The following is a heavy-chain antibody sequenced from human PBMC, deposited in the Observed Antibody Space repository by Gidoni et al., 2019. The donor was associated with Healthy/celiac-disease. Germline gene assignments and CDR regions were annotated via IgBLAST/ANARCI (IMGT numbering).Heavy chain of an antibody. CDR3: APPGGVVPAAILGY. D-gene: IGHD2-2*02. CDR2: ISGSGGST. J-gene: IGHJ4*02. V-gene: IGHV3-23*01. CDR1: GFTFSSYA. Sequence: EVQLLESGGGLVQPGGSLRLSCAASGFTFSSYAMSWVRQAPGKGLEWVSAISGSGGSTYYADSVKGRFTISRDNSKNTLYLQMNSLRAEDTAVYYCAPPGGVVPAAILGYWGQGTLVTVSS.